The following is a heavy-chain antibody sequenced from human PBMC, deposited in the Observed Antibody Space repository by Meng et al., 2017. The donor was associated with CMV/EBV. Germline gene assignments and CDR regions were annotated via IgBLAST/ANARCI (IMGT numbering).Heavy chain of an antibody. CDR1: GFTFSSYT. J-gene: IGHJ4*02. D-gene: IGHD3-22*01. CDR2: ITSTSTYR. CDR3: AREGGYDTALDY. V-gene: IGHV3-21*01. Sequence: CTASGFTFSSYTLTWVRQAPGKGLEWVSSITSTSTYRHYADSLKGRFTISRDNAKSSLYLQMNSLRAEDTAVYYCAREGGYDTALDYWGQGTLVTVSS.